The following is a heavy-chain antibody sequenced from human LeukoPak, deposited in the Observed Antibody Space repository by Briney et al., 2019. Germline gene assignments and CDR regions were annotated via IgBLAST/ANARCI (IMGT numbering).Heavy chain of an antibody. Sequence: GGSLRLSCAVSGFILSSNYMSWVRQAPGKGLEWVSVIYSGGSTYYADSVKGRFTISRDKTKNTLFLQMNSLRAEDTAVYYCARGVHDFWSGFYFDYWGQGTLVTVSS. D-gene: IGHD3-3*01. J-gene: IGHJ4*02. CDR1: GFILSSNY. V-gene: IGHV3-66*02. CDR2: IYSGGST. CDR3: ARGVHDFWSGFYFDY.